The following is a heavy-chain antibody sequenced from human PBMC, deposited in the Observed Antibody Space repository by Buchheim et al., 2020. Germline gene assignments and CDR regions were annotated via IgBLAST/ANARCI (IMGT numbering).Heavy chain of an antibody. CDR1: GFPFGGYE. CDR2: ISASGSRS. V-gene: IGHV3-48*03. D-gene: IGHD3-10*01. J-gene: IGHJ1*01. CDR3: ATDPHYPAGSY. Sequence: EVFLVESGGHLVQPGGSLRLSCAASGFPFGGYEMNWVRQAPGKGLECIAYISASGSRSSYVDSVRGRFTISRDNAKNSLYLQMSSLTVEDTAVYYCATDPHYPAGSYWGRGTL.